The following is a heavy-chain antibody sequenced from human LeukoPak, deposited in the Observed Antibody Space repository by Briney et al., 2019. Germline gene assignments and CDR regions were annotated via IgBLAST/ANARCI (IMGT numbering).Heavy chain of an antibody. CDR2: IFGSGST. D-gene: IGHD6-19*01. Sequence: PSETLSLTCTVSGGSISSNYWNWIRQPPGKGLEWIGSIFGSGSTKYNPSLKSRVTMSVDTFKNQFSLMLSSVSAADTAVYYCAASARLVLQESVYWGQGTLVTVSS. V-gene: IGHV4-59*08. CDR3: AASARLVLQESVY. CDR1: GGSISSNY. J-gene: IGHJ4*02.